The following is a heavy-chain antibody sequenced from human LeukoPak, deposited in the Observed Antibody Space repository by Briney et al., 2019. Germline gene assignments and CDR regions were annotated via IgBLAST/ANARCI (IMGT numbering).Heavy chain of an antibody. CDR2: ISESSSFI. J-gene: IGHJ5*02. CDR3: ARQRGYCSSGVCRGWFDP. Sequence: GGSLRLSCAATGFTFRNYNMNWVRQAPGKGLEWVSSISESSSFIQYADSLKGRFAISRDNAKNSLYLQMNSLRAEDTAVYYCARQRGYCSSGVCRGWFDPWGQGTLVTVSS. V-gene: IGHV3-21*01. D-gene: IGHD2-8*01. CDR1: GFTFRNYN.